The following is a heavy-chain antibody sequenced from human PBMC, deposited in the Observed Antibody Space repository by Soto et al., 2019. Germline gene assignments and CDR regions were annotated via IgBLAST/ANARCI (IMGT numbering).Heavy chain of an antibody. J-gene: IGHJ6*02. V-gene: IGHV3-74*01. D-gene: IGHD3-3*01. CDR1: EFAFSSYW. Sequence: VGPLRLSCTASEFAFSSYWMHWVRKTPFKLLVFFSRINTDGSGTSYADSVKGRFTISRDNSKNTLYLQMNSLRAEDTAVYYCARDPGRIDDYLYDFGPRYYYGMDVWGQGTTVTVSS. CDR3: ARDPGRIDDYLYDFGPRYYYGMDV. CDR2: INTDGSGT.